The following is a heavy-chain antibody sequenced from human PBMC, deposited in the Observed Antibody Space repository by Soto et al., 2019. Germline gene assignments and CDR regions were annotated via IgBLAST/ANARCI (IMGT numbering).Heavy chain of an antibody. CDR1: GGSIRSDDDS. D-gene: IGHD5-18*01. CDR2: IYYSGST. V-gene: IGHV4-30-4*01. J-gene: IGHJ5*02. Sequence: QVQLQESGPGLVKPSQTLSLTCTVSGGSIRSDDDSWTWIRQPPGKVLEWIGYIYYSGSTYYNPSLDSRVTMSVDTSKNQFSLRLTSVTAADTAVYYCASGWIHLWAWGQGTLVTVSP. CDR3: ASGWIHLWA.